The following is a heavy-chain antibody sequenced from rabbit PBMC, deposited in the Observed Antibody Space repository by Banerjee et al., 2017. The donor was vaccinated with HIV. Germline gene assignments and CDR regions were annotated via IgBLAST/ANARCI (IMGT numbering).Heavy chain of an antibody. CDR1: GFDFSNNA. CDR2: MDPGSRSTT. Sequence: QSLEESGGDLVKPGASLTLTCTASGFDFSNNAMSWVRQAPGKGLEWIACMDPGSRSTTFYASWAKGRFTISKTSSTTVTLQMTSLTAADTATYFCARDPGAYNDFNLRGPGTLVTVS. D-gene: IGHD4-1*01. CDR3: ARDPGAYNDFNL. J-gene: IGHJ4*01. V-gene: IGHV1S40*01.